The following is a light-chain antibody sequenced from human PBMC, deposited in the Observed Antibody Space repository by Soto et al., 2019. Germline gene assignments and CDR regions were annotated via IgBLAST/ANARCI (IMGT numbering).Light chain of an antibody. CDR2: EVS. CDR1: SSDVGGYNH. V-gene: IGLV2-23*02. Sequence: QSALTQPPSVSGSPGQSITISCTGTSSDVGGYNHVSWYQQHPGKAPKLMIYEVSKRPSGVPNRFSGSKSGNTASLTISGLQAEDEADYYCCSYAGSSTFFVFGTGTKVTVL. J-gene: IGLJ1*01. CDR3: CSYAGSSTFFV.